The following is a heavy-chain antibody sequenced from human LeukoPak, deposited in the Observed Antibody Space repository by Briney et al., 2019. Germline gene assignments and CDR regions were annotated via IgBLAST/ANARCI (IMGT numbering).Heavy chain of an antibody. Sequence: PGRSLRLSCAASGFTFSSYGMHWVRQAPGKGLEWVAVIWYDGSNKYYADSVKGRFTISRDNSKNTLYLQMNGLRAEDTAVYCCVKNGARAVDYFQHWGQGTLVTVSS. CDR3: VKNGARAVDYFQH. V-gene: IGHV3-33*06. J-gene: IGHJ1*01. D-gene: IGHD6-19*01. CDR1: GFTFSSYG. CDR2: IWYDGSNK.